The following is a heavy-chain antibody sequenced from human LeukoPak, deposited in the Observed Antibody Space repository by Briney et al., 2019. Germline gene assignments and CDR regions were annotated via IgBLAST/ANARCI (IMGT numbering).Heavy chain of an antibody. CDR1: GFTFSSCS. Sequence: PGGSLRLSCAASGFTFSSCSMNWVRQAPGKGLEWVSSISSSSSYIYYADSVKGRFTISRDNSRNTLYLQMNSLRAEDTAVYYCARVDTVMAYYFDLWGQGTLVTVSS. V-gene: IGHV3-21*04. CDR3: ARVDTVMAYYFDL. CDR2: ISSSSSYI. J-gene: IGHJ4*02. D-gene: IGHD5-18*01.